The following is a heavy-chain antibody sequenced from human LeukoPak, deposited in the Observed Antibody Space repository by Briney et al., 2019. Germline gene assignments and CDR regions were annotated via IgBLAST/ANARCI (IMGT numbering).Heavy chain of an antibody. CDR2: INPDSGGA. CDR3: ARLSRSYSTFDY. V-gene: IGHV1-2*02. Sequence: ASVTVSCKASGYTFTVYYIHWVRQAPGQGLEWMGWINPDSGGANFAQKFQGRVTLTRDTSISTAYMELSRLISDDTAVYYCARLSRSYSTFDYWGQGTLVTVSS. CDR1: GYTFTVYY. J-gene: IGHJ4*02. D-gene: IGHD1-26*01.